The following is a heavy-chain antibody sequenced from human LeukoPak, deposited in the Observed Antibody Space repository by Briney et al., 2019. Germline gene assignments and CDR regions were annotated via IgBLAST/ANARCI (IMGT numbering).Heavy chain of an antibody. CDR1: GYTFTGYY. D-gene: IGHD3-22*01. V-gene: IGHV1-2*02. CDR3: ARIYLYDSSGYAFDY. CDR2: INPNSGGT. J-gene: IGHJ4*02. Sequence: GASVKVSCKASGYTFTGYYMHWVRQAPGQGLEWMGWINPNSGGTNYAQKLQGRVTMTTDTSTSTAYMELRSLRSDDTAVYYCARIYLYDSSGYAFDYWGQGTLVTVSS.